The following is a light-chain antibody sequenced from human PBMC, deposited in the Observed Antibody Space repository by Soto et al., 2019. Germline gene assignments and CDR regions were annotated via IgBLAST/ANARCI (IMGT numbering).Light chain of an antibody. CDR2: GNS. CDR1: SSNIGAGYD. Sequence: QSVLTQPPSVSGAPGQRVTISCTGSSSNIGAGYDVHWYQQLPVTAPKLLIYGNSNRPSGVPDRFSGSKSGTSASLAITGLQAEDEADYYCQSYDSSLSSVVFGGGTQLTVL. J-gene: IGLJ2*01. CDR3: QSYDSSLSSVV. V-gene: IGLV1-40*01.